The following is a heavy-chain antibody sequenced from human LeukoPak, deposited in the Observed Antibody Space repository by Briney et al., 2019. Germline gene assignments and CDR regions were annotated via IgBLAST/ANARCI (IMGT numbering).Heavy chain of an antibody. V-gene: IGHV3-7*01. CDR3: ARMYGSGSMDV. Sequence: PGGSLRLSCAASGFTFSSYWMSWVRQAPGKGLEWVANIKQDGSEKYYVDSVKGRFTISRDNAKNSLYLQMNSLRAEDTAVYCCARMYGSGSMDVWGQGTTVTVSS. D-gene: IGHD3-10*01. CDR2: IKQDGSEK. CDR1: GFTFSSYW. J-gene: IGHJ6*02.